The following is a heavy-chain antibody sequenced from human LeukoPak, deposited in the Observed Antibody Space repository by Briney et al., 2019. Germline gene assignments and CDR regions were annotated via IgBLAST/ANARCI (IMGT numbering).Heavy chain of an antibody. Sequence: GASVTVTCKASGYTFIDYYMHWVQQAHGKGLEWMGHVDPEDGETKNAEEFQGRVAITVDRATDKASMELNSQRSEDTDGYYCARCARTILYDTVGTDYWGQGTLVSVSS. D-gene: IGHD3-22*01. CDR3: ARCARTILYDTVGTDY. J-gene: IGHJ4*02. CDR2: VDPEDGET. CDR1: GYTFIDYY. V-gene: IGHV1-69-2*01.